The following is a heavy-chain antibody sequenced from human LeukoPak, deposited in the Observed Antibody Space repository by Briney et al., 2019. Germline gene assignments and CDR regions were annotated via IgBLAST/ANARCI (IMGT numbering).Heavy chain of an antibody. CDR1: GGSISSGSYY. CDR2: IYTSGST. V-gene: IGHV4-61*02. Sequence: SETLSLTCTVSGGSISSGSYYWSWIRQPAGKGLEWIGRIYTSGSTNYNPSLKSRVTISVDTSKNQFSLKLSSVTAADTAVYYCAKDHGTMIVVATTGAFDIWGQGTMVTVSS. J-gene: IGHJ3*02. CDR3: AKDHGTMIVVATTGAFDI. D-gene: IGHD3-22*01.